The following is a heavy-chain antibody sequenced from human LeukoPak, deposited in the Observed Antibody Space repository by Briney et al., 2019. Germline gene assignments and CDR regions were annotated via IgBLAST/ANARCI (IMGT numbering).Heavy chain of an antibody. V-gene: IGHV3-11*01. D-gene: IGHD5-18*01. CDR3: ASQFYSYGSRNLGH. CDR2: ISSSGSTI. J-gene: IGHJ4*02. Sequence: GGSLGLSCAASGFTFSDYYMSWIRQAPGKGLEWVSYISSSGSTIYYADSVKGRFTISRDNAKNSLYLQMNSLRAEDTAVYYCASQFYSYGSRNLGHWGQGTLVTVSS. CDR1: GFTFSDYY.